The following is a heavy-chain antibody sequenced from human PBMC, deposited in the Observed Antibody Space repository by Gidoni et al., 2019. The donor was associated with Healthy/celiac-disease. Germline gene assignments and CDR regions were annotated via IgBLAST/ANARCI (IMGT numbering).Heavy chain of an antibody. V-gene: IGHV4-31*03. CDR3: AREVLRFLEWLPGDAFDI. CDR2: IYYSGST. D-gene: IGHD3-3*01. J-gene: IGHJ3*02. CDR1: GGSISSGGYY. Sequence: QVQLQESGPGLVKPSQTLSLTCTVSGGSISSGGYYWSWIRQHPGKGLEWIGYIYYSGSTYYNPSLKSRVTISVDTSKNQFSLKLSSVTAADTAVYYCAREVLRFLEWLPGDAFDIWGQGTMVTVSS.